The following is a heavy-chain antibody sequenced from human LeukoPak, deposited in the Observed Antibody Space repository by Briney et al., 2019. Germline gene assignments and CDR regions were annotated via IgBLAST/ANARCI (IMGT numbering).Heavy chain of an antibody. CDR2: ISYDGSNK. CDR1: GFTFSSYA. V-gene: IGHV3-30-3*01. J-gene: IGHJ4*02. CDR3: AREELGMVYFDY. D-gene: IGHD7-27*01. Sequence: GGSLRLSCAASGFTFSSYAMHWVRQAPGKGLEWVAVISYDGSNKYYADSVKGRFTISRDNSRNTLYVQMNSLRAEDTAVYYCAREELGMVYFDYWGQGTLVTVSS.